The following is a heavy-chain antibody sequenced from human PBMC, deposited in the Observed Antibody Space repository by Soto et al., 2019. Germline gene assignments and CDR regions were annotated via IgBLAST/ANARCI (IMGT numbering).Heavy chain of an antibody. D-gene: IGHD3-3*01. Sequence: LRLSCAASGFTFNTYALHWVRQAPGKGLEWVSLISFDGGNKYYEDSLKGRFTISRDNSKNTLYLHMNSLRAEDTAVYYCARDRENVLGFLERREFYYYHGMDVWGQGTTVTVSS. CDR2: ISFDGGNK. J-gene: IGHJ6*02. CDR1: GFTFNTYA. CDR3: ARDRENVLGFLERREFYYYHGMDV. V-gene: IGHV3-30-3*01.